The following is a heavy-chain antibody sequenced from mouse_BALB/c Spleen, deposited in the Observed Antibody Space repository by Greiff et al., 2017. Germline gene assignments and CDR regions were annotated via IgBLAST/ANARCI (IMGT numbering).Heavy chain of an antibody. CDR3: ARDQDYYGSSLDY. Sequence: VHLVESGPGLVAPSQSLSITCTVSGFSLTSYGVHWVRQPPGKGLEWLGVIWAGGSTNYNSALMSRLSISKDNSKSQVFLKMNSLQTDDTAMYYCARDQDYYGSSLDYWGQGTTLTVSS. D-gene: IGHD1-1*01. V-gene: IGHV2-9*02. J-gene: IGHJ2*01. CDR2: IWAGGST. CDR1: GFSLTSYG.